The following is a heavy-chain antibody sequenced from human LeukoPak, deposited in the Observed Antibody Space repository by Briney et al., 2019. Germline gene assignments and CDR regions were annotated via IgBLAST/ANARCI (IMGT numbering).Heavy chain of an antibody. Sequence: GGSLRLSCAASGFTFNNYAMTWVRQAPGKGLESVSAVSGRGDATYYADSVKGRFTISRDDSKNTLYLQMNSLRAEDTAVYHCAKAPPAATNYYYGMDVWGQGTTVTVSS. CDR3: AKAPPAATNYYYGMDV. CDR2: VSGRGDAT. D-gene: IGHD2-15*01. J-gene: IGHJ6*02. CDR1: GFTFNNYA. V-gene: IGHV3-23*01.